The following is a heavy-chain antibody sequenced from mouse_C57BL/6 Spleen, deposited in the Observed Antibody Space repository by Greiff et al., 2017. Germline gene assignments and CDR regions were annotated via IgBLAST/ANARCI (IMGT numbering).Heavy chain of an antibody. V-gene: IGHV5-17*01. CDR3: ARESFPGSMDY. J-gene: IGHJ4*01. CDR2: LSSGSSSI. D-gene: IGHD1-3*01. CDR1: GFTFSDYG. Sequence: EVQVVESGGGLVKPGGSLKLSCAASGFTFSDYGMHWVRQAPEKGLEWVAYLSSGSSSIYYADTVKGRFTISRDNAKNTLFLQMTSLRSEDTAMYYCARESFPGSMDYWGQGTTLTVSS.